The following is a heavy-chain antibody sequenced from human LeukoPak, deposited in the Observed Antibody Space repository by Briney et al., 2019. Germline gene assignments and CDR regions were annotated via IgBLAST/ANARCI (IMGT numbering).Heavy chain of an antibody. V-gene: IGHV3-48*03. CDR3: AATYYHDGSGDY. CDR2: ISSTGSNI. Sequence: GGSLRLSCAASGFTFSTYEMNWVRQAPGKGLEWVAYISSTGSNIYYPASVKGRFTISRDKAKHSLYLLMNILRTEDTAVYYCAATYYHDGSGDYWGQGTLVTVSS. D-gene: IGHD3-22*01. CDR1: GFTFSTYE. J-gene: IGHJ4*02.